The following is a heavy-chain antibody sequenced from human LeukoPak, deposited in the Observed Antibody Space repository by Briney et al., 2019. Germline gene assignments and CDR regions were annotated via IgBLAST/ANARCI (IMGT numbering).Heavy chain of an antibody. Sequence: GGSLRLSCASSGFTFDNFAMNWVRQTPGKGLEWVSYISRSSSLIIYADSGKGRFTVSRDNGKNSLYLDMNSLTVEDTGLYYCARDGINWADRWGQGTLVTVSS. V-gene: IGHV3-21*05. CDR3: ARDGINWADR. CDR2: ISRSSSLI. D-gene: IGHD3-16*01. CDR1: GFTFDNFA. J-gene: IGHJ5*02.